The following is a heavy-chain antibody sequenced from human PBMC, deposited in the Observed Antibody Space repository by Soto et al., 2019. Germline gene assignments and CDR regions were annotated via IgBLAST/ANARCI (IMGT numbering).Heavy chain of an antibody. V-gene: IGHV4-61*01. CDR1: GGSVSSGSYS. Sequence: QVQLQESGPGLVKPSETLSLTCTVSGGSVSSGSYSWSWIRQPPGKGLEWIGYIYYSGSTNYNPSLKSRVTISVDTSKNPFSLKLSSVTAADTAVYYCARGGDITIFGVVIDALDIWGQGTMVTVSS. D-gene: IGHD3-3*01. CDR2: IYYSGST. J-gene: IGHJ3*02. CDR3: ARGGDITIFGVVIDALDI.